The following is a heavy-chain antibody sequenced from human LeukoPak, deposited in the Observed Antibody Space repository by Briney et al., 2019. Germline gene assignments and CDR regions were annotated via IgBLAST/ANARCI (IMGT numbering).Heavy chain of an antibody. D-gene: IGHD4-17*01. J-gene: IGHJ2*01. V-gene: IGHV4-61*01. CDR1: GGSFSSGSYY. Sequence: SETLSLTCTVSGGSFSSGSYYWSWIRQPPGKGLEWIGYIYYSGSTNYNPSLKSRVTISVDTSKNQFSLKLSSVTAADTAVYYCARASYGDYGPPWYFDLWGRGTLVTVSS. CDR3: ARASYGDYGPPWYFDL. CDR2: IYYSGST.